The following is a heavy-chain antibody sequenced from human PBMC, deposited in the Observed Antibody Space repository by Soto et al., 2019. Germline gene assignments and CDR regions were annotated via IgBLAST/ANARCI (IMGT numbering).Heavy chain of an antibody. D-gene: IGHD2-2*01. Sequence: QVQLVQSGAEVKKPGSSVKVSCKASGGTFGSYAISWVRQAPGQGLEWMGGIIPITGTANYAQKFQGRVTIAADESTRTDYMELSSLRSEDTAVYYCARSQGSSTSLEIYYYYYYGMDVWGQGTTVTVSS. CDR2: IIPITGTA. CDR3: ARSQGSSTSLEIYYYYYYGMDV. V-gene: IGHV1-69*01. J-gene: IGHJ6*02. CDR1: GGTFGSYA.